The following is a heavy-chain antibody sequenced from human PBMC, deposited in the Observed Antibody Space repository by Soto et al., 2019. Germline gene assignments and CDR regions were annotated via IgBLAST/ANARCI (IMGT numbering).Heavy chain of an antibody. V-gene: IGHV3-30*18. Sequence: LRLSCAASGFRFSAYAMHWVRQAPGKGLEWVAVISYEGSNRFYADSVKGRFTVSRDNSKNMVYLQMNSLRGEDTAVFYCAKDYGDYNFNYGMDVWGQGTTVTVSS. CDR2: ISYEGSNR. D-gene: IGHD4-17*01. CDR3: AKDYGDYNFNYGMDV. CDR1: GFRFSAYA. J-gene: IGHJ6*02.